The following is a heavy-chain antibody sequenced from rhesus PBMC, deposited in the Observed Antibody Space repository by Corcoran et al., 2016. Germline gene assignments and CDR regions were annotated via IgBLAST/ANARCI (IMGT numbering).Heavy chain of an antibody. CDR1: GGSISQSYW. CDR3: ARIGSGYL. CDR2: IYGTGGST. V-gene: IGHV4-93*01. Sequence: QVQLQESGPALVKPSETLSLTCAVSGGSISQSYWWTWIRPSPGKGLEWIGGIYGTGGSTEYNRSLGSRVSISQDTSKTHLSLQLTAVTAADTAIYYCARIGSGYLWGQRVLVTVSS. J-gene: IGHJ4*01. D-gene: IGHD3-28*01.